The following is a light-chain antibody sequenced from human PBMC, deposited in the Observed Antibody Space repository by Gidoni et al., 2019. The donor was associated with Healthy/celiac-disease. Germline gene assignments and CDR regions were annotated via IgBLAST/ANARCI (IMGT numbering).Light chain of an antibody. CDR2: DVS. CDR3: SSYTSSSTLV. J-gene: IGLJ2*01. V-gene: IGLV2-14*04. Sequence: CTGTSSDVGGYNYVSWYQQHPGKAPKLMIYDVSNRPSGVSNRFSGSKSGNTASLTISGLQAEDEADYYCSSYTSSSTLVFGGGTKLTVL. CDR1: SSDVGGYNY.